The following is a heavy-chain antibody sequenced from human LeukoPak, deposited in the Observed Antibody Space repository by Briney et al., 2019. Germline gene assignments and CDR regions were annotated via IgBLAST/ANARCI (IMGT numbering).Heavy chain of an antibody. J-gene: IGHJ4*02. CDR1: GFTFSSYW. V-gene: IGHV3-74*01. Sequence: GGSLRLSCAAPGFTFSSYWMHWVRQAPGKGLVWVSRINTDGSSTSYADSVKGRFTISRDNAKNTLYLQMNSLRAEDTAVYYCARVGSSGYYPYWGQGTLVTVSS. CDR3: ARVGSSGYYPY. CDR2: INTDGSST. D-gene: IGHD3-22*01.